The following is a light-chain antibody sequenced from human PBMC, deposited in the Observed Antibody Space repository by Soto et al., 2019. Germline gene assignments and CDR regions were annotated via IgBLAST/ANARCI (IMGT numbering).Light chain of an antibody. CDR1: QSVANSY. CDR2: DAS. Sequence: EIVLTQFPGTLSMSPGDRVTLSCRASQSVANSYLAWYQQKPGPAPRLVIFDASRTPSAIPDRFNRSRSGTDFTLTNSRLEPEDFAVYYCQQYSRFPQTFGQGTKLDLK. J-gene: IGKJ2*01. V-gene: IGKV3-20*01. CDR3: QQYSRFPQT.